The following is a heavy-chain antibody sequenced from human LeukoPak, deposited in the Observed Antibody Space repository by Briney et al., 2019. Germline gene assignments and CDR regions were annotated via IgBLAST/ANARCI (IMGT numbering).Heavy chain of an antibody. CDR3: ARGHEYYYDSSGYYLKYAFDI. CDR1: GYTFTSYD. J-gene: IGHJ3*02. V-gene: IGHV1-8*02. Sequence: GASVKVSCKASGYTFTSYDINWVRQATGQGLEWMAWMNSNNGNTGYAPKFQGRVTMTRNTSISTAYIELSSLRSEDTAVYCCARGHEYYYDSSGYYLKYAFDIWGQGTKVTVSS. CDR2: MNSNNGNT. D-gene: IGHD3-22*01.